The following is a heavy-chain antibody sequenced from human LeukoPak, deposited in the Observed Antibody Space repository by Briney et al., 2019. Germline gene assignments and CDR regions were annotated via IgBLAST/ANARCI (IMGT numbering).Heavy chain of an antibody. Sequence: SQTLSLTCTVSGGSISSGSYYWSWIRQPAGKGLEWIGRIYTSGSTNYNPSLKSRVTISVDTSKNQFSLKLSSVTAADTAVYYCARELRITILGVAVYYMDVWGKGTTVTVSS. CDR3: ARELRITILGVAVYYMDV. J-gene: IGHJ6*03. CDR2: IYTSGST. CDR1: GGSISSGSYY. D-gene: IGHD3-3*01. V-gene: IGHV4-61*02.